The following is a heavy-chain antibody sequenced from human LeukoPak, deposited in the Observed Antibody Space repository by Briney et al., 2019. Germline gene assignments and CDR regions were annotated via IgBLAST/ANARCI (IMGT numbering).Heavy chain of an antibody. CDR2: ISGYNGNT. Sequence: GASVKVSCKASGYTFTSHGISWVRQAPGQGPEWMGWISGYNGNTNYAQKIRGRVTMTTDTSTNTAYMELRSLRSDDTAVYYCARGAVAVLYYFDYWGQGTLVTVSS. D-gene: IGHD6-19*01. CDR3: ARGAVAVLYYFDY. J-gene: IGHJ4*02. V-gene: IGHV1-18*04. CDR1: GYTFTSHG.